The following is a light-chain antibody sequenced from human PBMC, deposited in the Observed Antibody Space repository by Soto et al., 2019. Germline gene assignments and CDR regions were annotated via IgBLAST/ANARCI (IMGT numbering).Light chain of an antibody. CDR1: QSVSSN. V-gene: IGKV3-15*01. Sequence: EIVMTQSPATLSVSQGERATLSCMASQSVSSNLAWYQQKPGQAPRLLIYGASTRATGIPARFSGSGSGTEFTLTISSLQSEDFAVYYCQQRSNWPRTFGQGTKVDIK. J-gene: IGKJ1*01. CDR3: QQRSNWPRT. CDR2: GAS.